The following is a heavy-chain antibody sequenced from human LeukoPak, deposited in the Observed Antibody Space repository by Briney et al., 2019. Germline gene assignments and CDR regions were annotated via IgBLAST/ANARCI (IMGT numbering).Heavy chain of an antibody. CDR1: GFIFSSYS. D-gene: IGHD1-20*01. CDR2: ISDSGGNT. J-gene: IGHJ4*02. CDR3: AKELRSISATTGFDY. Sequence: GGSLRLSCAASGFIFSSYSMTWVRQSPGKGLEWVSAISDSGGNTWYADSVKGRFTISRDNSKNTVYLQMNSLRAEDTAVYYCAKELRSISATTGFDYWGQGTLVTVSS. V-gene: IGHV3-23*01.